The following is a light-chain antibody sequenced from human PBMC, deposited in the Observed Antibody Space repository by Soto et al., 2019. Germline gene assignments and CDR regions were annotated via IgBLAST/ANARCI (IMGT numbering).Light chain of an antibody. J-gene: IGLJ3*02. CDR2: TNN. V-gene: IGLV1-44*01. CDR1: SSNIGSHL. Sequence: QSVLTQPPSVSGTPGQRVTISCSGSSSNIGSHLVNWYQQVPGTASRLLIYTNNQRPSGVPDRFSDSKSGTSASLAISGLQSEDEAHYYCATWDASLQSGVFGGGTKVTVL. CDR3: ATWDASLQSGV.